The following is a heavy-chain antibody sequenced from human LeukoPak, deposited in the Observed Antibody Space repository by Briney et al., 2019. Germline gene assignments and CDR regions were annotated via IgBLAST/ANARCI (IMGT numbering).Heavy chain of an antibody. Sequence: GGSLRLSCAASGFTVSTNYMSWVRQAPGKGLEWVSYISSSGSTIYYADSVKGRFTISRDNSKNTLYLQMNSLRAEDTAVYYCARDLGTVVTIWGQGTLVTVSS. V-gene: IGHV3-11*01. CDR1: GFTVSTNY. J-gene: IGHJ4*02. CDR3: ARDLGTVVTI. CDR2: ISSSGSTI. D-gene: IGHD4-23*01.